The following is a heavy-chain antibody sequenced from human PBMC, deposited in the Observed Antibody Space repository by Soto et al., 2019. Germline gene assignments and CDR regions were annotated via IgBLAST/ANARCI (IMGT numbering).Heavy chain of an antibody. CDR3: ARDLKYYDSSGYYGSDAFDI. CDR1: GFTFSSYS. Sequence: PGGSLRLSCAASGFTFSSYSMNWVRQASGKGLEWVSSISSSSSYIYYADSVKGRFTISRDNAKNSLYLQMNSLRAEDTAVYYCARDLKYYDSSGYYGSDAFDIWGQGTMVTVSS. CDR2: ISSSSSYI. D-gene: IGHD3-22*01. V-gene: IGHV3-21*01. J-gene: IGHJ3*02.